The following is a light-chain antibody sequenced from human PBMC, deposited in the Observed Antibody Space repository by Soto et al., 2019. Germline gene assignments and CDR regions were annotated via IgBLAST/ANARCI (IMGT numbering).Light chain of an antibody. Sequence: DIVMTQSPDSLAVSLGERATINCKSSQSVLYSSNNKNYLAWYQQKPGQPPKLLIYWASTRESGVPDRFSGSESGTDFTLTISSLQAEDVAVYYCQQYYSTPPTFGQATKVEIK. V-gene: IGKV4-1*01. CDR2: WAS. J-gene: IGKJ1*01. CDR1: QSVLYSSNNKNY. CDR3: QQYYSTPPT.